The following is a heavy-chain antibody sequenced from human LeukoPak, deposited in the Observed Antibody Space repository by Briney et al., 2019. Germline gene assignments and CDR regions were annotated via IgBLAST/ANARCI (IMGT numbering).Heavy chain of an antibody. CDR2: ISSSSYI. Sequence: GGSLRLSCAASGFTFSSYSLNWVRQAPWKGLEWVSSISSSSYIYYADSVKGRFTISRDNAKNSLYLQMNSLRAEDTAVYSCARDWVPDYWGQGTLVTVSS. CDR1: GFTFSSYS. V-gene: IGHV3-21*01. D-gene: IGHD3-10*01. CDR3: ARDWVPDY. J-gene: IGHJ4*02.